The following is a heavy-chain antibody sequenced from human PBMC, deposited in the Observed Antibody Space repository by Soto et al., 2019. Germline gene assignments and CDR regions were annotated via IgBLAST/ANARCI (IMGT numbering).Heavy chain of an antibody. CDR2: TRSKAHSYAT. CDR1: GFSFSDSA. V-gene: IGHV3-73*02. CDR3: ARHTVDY. D-gene: IGHD4-4*01. J-gene: IGHJ4*02. Sequence: EVQLVESGGGLVQPGGSLKLSCAASGFSFSDSAIHWVRQASGKGLEWVGRTRSKAHSYATAFAASVKGRFTISRDESKNTVYLQMNSLKTEDTAVYYCARHTVDYWGPGTLVTVSS.